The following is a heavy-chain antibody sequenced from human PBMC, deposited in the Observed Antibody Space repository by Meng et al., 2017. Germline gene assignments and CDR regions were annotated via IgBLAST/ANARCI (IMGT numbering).Heavy chain of an antibody. D-gene: IGHD1-7*01. CDR2: VYHRGDT. Sequence: QVHLQESGPGLVKPSGTLSLTCTVSGDSISSDIWWSWVRQPPGKGLEWIGEVYHRGDTNYNPSLKSRVVISVDKSKNQFSLNLSSVTAADTAVYYCGRDQGRELINHWGQGTLVTVSS. J-gene: IGHJ4*02. CDR3: GRDQGRELINH. V-gene: IGHV4-4*02. CDR1: GDSISSDIW.